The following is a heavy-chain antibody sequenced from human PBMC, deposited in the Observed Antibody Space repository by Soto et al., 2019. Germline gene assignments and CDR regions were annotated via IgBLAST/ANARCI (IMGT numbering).Heavy chain of an antibody. D-gene: IGHD1-1*01. CDR1: GYAFTTYG. CDR3: ARGRYGDY. J-gene: IGHJ4*02. Sequence: QVHLVQSGAEVKKPGASVKVSCKGSGYAFTTYGITWVRQAPGQGLEWMGWISAHNGNTNYAQKPQGRVNVTRDTSTSTAYMELRSLRSYDTAVYYCARGRYGDYWGQGALVTVSS. V-gene: IGHV1-18*01. CDR2: ISAHNGNT.